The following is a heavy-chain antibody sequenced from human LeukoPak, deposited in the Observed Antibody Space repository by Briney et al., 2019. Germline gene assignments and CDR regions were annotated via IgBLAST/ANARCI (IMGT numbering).Heavy chain of an antibody. J-gene: IGHJ3*02. CDR2: INSDGSRT. CDR1: GFTFSSYW. Sequence: PGGSLRLSCAASGFTFSSYWMHWVRQAPGKGLVWVSRINSDGSRTSYADSVKGRFTISRDNAKNTLYLQMNSLRAEDTAVYYCARARGDNDFWSGYYTPDPFDIWGPGTMVTVSS. D-gene: IGHD3-3*01. CDR3: ARARGDNDFWSGYYTPDPFDI. V-gene: IGHV3-74*01.